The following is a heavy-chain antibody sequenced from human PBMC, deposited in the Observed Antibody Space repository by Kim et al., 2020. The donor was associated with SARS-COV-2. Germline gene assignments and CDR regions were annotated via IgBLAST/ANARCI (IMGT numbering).Heavy chain of an antibody. CDR3: ATELAQRPASRCFYGMDV. J-gene: IGHJ6*01. Sequence: GGSLRLSCAASGFTFRNYDIHWVRQAPGKGPEWVSVISYDGTNKYYADSVKGRFTISRDNYKDTLYLHMNSLRIDDTALYYCATELAQRPASRCFYGMDV. CDR1: GFTFRNYD. D-gene: IGHD2-15*01. V-gene: IGHV3-30-3*01. CDR2: ISYDGTNK.